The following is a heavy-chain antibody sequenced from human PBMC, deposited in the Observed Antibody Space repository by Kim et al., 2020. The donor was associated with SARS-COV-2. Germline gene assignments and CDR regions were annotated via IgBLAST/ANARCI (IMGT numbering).Heavy chain of an antibody. CDR2: ISSSSSYI. V-gene: IGHV3-21*01. D-gene: IGHD3-10*01. Sequence: GGSLRLSCAASGFTFSSYSMNWVRQAPGKGLEWVSSISSSSSYIYYADSVKGRFTISRDNAKNSLYLQMNSLRAEDTAVYYCARGLYGSGSYPHAFDIWGQGTMVTVSS. CDR1: GFTFSSYS. CDR3: ARGLYGSGSYPHAFDI. J-gene: IGHJ3*02.